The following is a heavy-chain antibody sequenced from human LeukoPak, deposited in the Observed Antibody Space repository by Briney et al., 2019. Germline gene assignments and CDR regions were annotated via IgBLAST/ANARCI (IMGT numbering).Heavy chain of an antibody. J-gene: IGHJ3*02. CDR1: GFTFSNYG. Sequence: GGSLRLSCSASGFTFSNYGIHWVRQAPGKGLEWVAFIRSDSSEKYYADSVKGRFIISRDNPKNTLYLQMNSLRAEDTAVYYCARESLGNYYDSSGSFVNAFDIWGQGTMVTVSS. V-gene: IGHV3-30*02. D-gene: IGHD3-22*01. CDR3: ARESLGNYYDSSGSFVNAFDI. CDR2: IRSDSSEK.